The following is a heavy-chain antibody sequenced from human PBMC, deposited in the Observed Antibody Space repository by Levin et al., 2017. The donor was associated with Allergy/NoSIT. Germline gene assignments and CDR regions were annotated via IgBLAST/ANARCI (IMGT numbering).Heavy chain of an antibody. CDR2: IYWDDDK. CDR1: GFSLSTSGVG. J-gene: IGHJ4*02. CDR3: APIAAATGGAYCFDY. Sequence: GSGPTLVKPTQTLTLTCTFSGFSLSTSGVGVGWIRQPPGKALEWLALIYWDDDKRYSPSLKSRLSITKDTSKNQVVLTMTNMDPVDTATYSCAPIAAATGGAYCFDYWGQGTLVTVSS. V-gene: IGHV2-5*02. D-gene: IGHD6-13*01.